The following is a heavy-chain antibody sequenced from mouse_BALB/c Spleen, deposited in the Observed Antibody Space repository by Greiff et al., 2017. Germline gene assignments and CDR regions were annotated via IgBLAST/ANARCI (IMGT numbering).Heavy chain of an antibody. CDR2: IWGGGST. CDR1: GFSLSSYS. J-gene: IGHJ3*01. Sequence: QVQLKESGPGLVAPSQSLSITCTVSGFSLSSYSVHWVRQPPGKGLEWLGMIWGGGSTDYNSALKSRLSISKDNSKGQVFLKLNSLQTDDTAMYYYVNERDGYGFEYWGQGTLVTVSA. CDR3: VNERDGYGFEY. D-gene: IGHD1-2*01. V-gene: IGHV2-6-4*01.